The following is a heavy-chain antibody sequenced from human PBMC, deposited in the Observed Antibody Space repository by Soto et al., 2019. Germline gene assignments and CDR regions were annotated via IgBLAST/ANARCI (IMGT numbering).Heavy chain of an antibody. CDR3: AREGSVRSDIVATTPQGRYYYYMDV. CDR2: TYYRSKWYN. CDR1: GDSVSSNSAA. D-gene: IGHD5-12*01. V-gene: IGHV6-1*01. Sequence: KQSQTLSLTCAISGDSVSSNSAAWNWIRQSPSRGLEWLGRTYYRSKWYNDYAVSVKSRITINPDTSKNQFSLQLNSVTPEDTAVYYCAREGSVRSDIVATTPQGRYYYYMDVWGKGTTVTVSS. J-gene: IGHJ6*03.